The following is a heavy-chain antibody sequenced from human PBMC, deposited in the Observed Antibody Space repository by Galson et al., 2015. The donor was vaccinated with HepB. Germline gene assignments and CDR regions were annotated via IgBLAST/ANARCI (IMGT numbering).Heavy chain of an antibody. CDR2: TYYRSKWYN. CDR1: GDSVSSNSAA. CDR3: ARFRAARGYYGMDV. J-gene: IGHJ6*02. Sequence: CAISGDSVSSNSAAWNWIRQSPSRGLEWLGRTYYRSKWYNDYAVSVKSRITINPDTSKNQLSLQLNSVTPEDTAVYYCARFRAARGYYGMDVWGQGTTVTVSS. V-gene: IGHV6-1*01. D-gene: IGHD6-13*01.